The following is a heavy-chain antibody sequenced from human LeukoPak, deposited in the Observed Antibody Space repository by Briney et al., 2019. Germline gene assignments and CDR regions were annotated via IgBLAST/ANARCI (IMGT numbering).Heavy chain of an antibody. CDR3: AREILYDSTGYYL. J-gene: IGHJ4*02. D-gene: IGHD3-22*01. CDR1: GASISGNNYY. Sequence: SETLSLTCTVSGASISGNNYYWGWVRQPPGKGLEWIGNIYSSGNTYYNASLKSRVTIYIDTSKNQFSLNLRSVTAADTAVYYCAREILYDSTGYYLWGQGTLVTVSS. CDR2: IYSSGNT. V-gene: IGHV4-39*07.